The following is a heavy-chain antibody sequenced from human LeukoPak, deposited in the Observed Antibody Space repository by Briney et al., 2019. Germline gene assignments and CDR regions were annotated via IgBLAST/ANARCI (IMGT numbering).Heavy chain of an antibody. CDR3: ARVEMATISVGYFGY. D-gene: IGHD5-24*01. CDR2: ISYDGSNK. J-gene: IGHJ4*02. Sequence: PGGSLRLSYAASGFTFSSYAMHWVRQAPGKGLEWVAVISYDGSNKYYADSVKGRFTISRDNSKNTLYLQMNSLRAEDTAVYYCARVEMATISVGYFGYWGQGTLVTVSS. CDR1: GFTFSSYA. V-gene: IGHV3-30-3*01.